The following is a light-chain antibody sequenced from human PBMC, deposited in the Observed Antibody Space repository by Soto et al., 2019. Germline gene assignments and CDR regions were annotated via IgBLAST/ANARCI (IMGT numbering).Light chain of an antibody. V-gene: IGLV2-23*02. CDR2: EVS. J-gene: IGLJ1*01. Sequence: QSVLTQPASVSGSPGQSITISCTGTSSDVGSYNLVSWYQQYPGKATKLMIYEVSKRPSGVSNRLSGSKSGNTASLTISGLQAEDEADYYCCSYAGSSAYVFGTGTKVTVL. CDR3: CSYAGSSAYV. CDR1: SSDVGSYNL.